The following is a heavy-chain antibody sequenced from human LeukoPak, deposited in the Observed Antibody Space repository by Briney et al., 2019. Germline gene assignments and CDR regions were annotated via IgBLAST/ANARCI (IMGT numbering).Heavy chain of an antibody. D-gene: IGHD3-10*01. V-gene: IGHV1-69*13. CDR2: IIPIFGTA. J-gene: IGHJ5*02. CDR3: ARLTYYYGSGSYYWGILDP. Sequence: SVKVSCKASGGTFSSYAISWVRQAPGQGLEWMGGIIPIFGTANYAQKFQGRVTITADESTSTAYMELSSLRSEDTAVYYCARLTYYYGSGSYYWGILDPWGQGTLVTVSS. CDR1: GGTFSSYA.